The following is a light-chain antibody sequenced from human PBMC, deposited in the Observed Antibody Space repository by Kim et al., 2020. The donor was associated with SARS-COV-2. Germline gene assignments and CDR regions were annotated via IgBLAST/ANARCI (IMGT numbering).Light chain of an antibody. Sequence: LSPGERATLACRASQSLRKYLAWYQQRAGQGPGLLSYDASNRATGIPPRFSGSGSGTDFNLTISSLEPEDFAVYYCQHRINWPITFGQGARLEIK. CDR2: DAS. V-gene: IGKV3-11*01. CDR3: QHRINWPIT. J-gene: IGKJ5*01. CDR1: QSLRKY.